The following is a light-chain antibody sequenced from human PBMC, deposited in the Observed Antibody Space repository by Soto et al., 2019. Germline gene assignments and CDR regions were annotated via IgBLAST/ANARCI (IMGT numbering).Light chain of an antibody. Sequence: EIELTQSPGTLSLSPGERATLSCRASQSVSSSYLAWYQQKPGQAPRLLIYDASSRAPGIPDRFSGSGSGTDFTLTISRLQPEDFAVYYCQQYASSPLTFGGGTKGELK. V-gene: IGKV3-20*01. J-gene: IGKJ4*01. CDR2: DAS. CDR3: QQYASSPLT. CDR1: QSVSSSY.